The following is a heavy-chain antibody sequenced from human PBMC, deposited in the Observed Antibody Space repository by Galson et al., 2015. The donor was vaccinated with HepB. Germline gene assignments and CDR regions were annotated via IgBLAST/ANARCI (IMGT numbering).Heavy chain of an antibody. CDR3: VRLQDDSEGFYLYFDL. D-gene: IGHD5-24*01. Sequence: SVKVSCKASGYTFTGNYIHWVRQAPGQGLEWMGWVNPRSGATNYAQKFQGRVTMTRDTSINTAYKELSSLRSDDTAVYYCVRLQDDSEGFYLYFDLWGRGTLVTVSS. CDR1: GYTFTGNY. CDR2: VNPRSGAT. V-gene: IGHV1-2*02. J-gene: IGHJ2*01.